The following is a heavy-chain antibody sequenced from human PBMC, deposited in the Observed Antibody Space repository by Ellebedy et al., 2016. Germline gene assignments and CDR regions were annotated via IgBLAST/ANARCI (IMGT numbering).Heavy chain of an antibody. Sequence: SETLSLXXVVSGGSVINYGAYWSWIRQTPGRGGLEWIGYIYYSGSTKFNPPLKSRVSMSVDTSKNQFSLKLNSVTAADTAVYYCARGLYFDSSGYYYWFDPWGQGTLVTVSS. V-gene: IGHV4-61*08. CDR3: ARGLYFDSSGYYYWFDP. D-gene: IGHD3-22*01. J-gene: IGHJ5*02. CDR1: GGSVINYGAY. CDR2: IYYSGST.